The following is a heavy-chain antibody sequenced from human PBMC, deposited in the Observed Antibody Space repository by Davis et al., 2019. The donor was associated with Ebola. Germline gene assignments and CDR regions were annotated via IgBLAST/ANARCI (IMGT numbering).Heavy chain of an antibody. CDR2: INSDATTT. CDR3: TRVKSGSSGAFDL. Sequence: GESLKISCAGSEFTFSSYWMHWVRQAPGKGLVWVSRINSDATTTNYADSVKGRFTISRDNAKNTVYLQMDSLRAEDTAVYYCTRVKSGSSGAFDLWGQGTTVTVSS. CDR1: EFTFSSYW. D-gene: IGHD1-26*01. J-gene: IGHJ6*02. V-gene: IGHV3-74*01.